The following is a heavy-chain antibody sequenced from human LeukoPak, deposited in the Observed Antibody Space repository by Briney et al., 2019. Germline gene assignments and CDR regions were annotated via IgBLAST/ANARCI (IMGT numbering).Heavy chain of an antibody. V-gene: IGHV1-8*01. J-gene: IGHJ3*02. CDR2: MNPNSGNT. CDR1: GYTFTSYD. CDR3: ARGTEILWFGELLYGRYDAFDI. Sequence: ASVKVSCKASGYTFTSYDINWVRQATGQGLEWMGWMNPNSGNTGYAQKFQGRVTMTRNTSISTAYMELSSLRSEDTAVYYYARGTEILWFGELLYGRYDAFDIWGQGTMVTVSS. D-gene: IGHD3-10*01.